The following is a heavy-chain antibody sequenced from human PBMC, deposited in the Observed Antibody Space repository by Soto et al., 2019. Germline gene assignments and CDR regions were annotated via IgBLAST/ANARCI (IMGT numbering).Heavy chain of an antibody. Sequence: PGGSLRLSCAASGFTFGNFAMSWVRQAPGKGLEWVSGIGGRGTTFYADSVKGRFTISRDNSKNTLHLQMNSLRAEDMAVYSCATWHLQEHAYDIWGQGTMVTVSS. CDR2: IGGRGTT. J-gene: IGHJ3*02. CDR3: ATWHLQEHAYDI. V-gene: IGHV3-23*01. CDR1: GFTFGNFA. D-gene: IGHD1-1*01.